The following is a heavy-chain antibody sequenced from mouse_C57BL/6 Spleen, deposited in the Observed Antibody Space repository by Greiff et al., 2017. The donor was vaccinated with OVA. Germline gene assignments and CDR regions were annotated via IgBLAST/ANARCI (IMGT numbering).Heavy chain of an antibody. D-gene: IGHD1-3*01. V-gene: IGHV1-50*01. CDR3: ARSLYVGD. CDR1: GYTFTSYW. J-gene: IGHJ4*01. CDR2: IDPSDCFP. Sequence: VQLQQPGAELVKPGASVKLSCKASGYTFTSYWMQWVNQRPGQGLEWIGEIDPSDCFPNYNQKFKGKATLTVDQSSSTASMQLSRLTSEYSAVNHGARSLYVGDWGQGTSVTVSS.